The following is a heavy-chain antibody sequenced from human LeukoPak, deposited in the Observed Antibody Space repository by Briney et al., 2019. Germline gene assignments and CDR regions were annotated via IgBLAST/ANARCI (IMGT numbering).Heavy chain of an antibody. V-gene: IGHV3-7*01. CDR3: ARGGSESDY. CDR2: IKEDGTEK. Sequence: GGSLRLSCAASGFTFNHYWMTWVRQTPRKGLEWVANIKEDGTEKNYVDSVKGRFTISRDNAKNSLYLQMYSLRAEDTAVHYCARGGSESDYWGQGTLVTVSS. CDR1: GFTFNHYW. J-gene: IGHJ4*02.